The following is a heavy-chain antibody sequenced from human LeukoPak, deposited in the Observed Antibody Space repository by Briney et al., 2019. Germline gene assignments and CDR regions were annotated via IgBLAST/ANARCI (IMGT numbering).Heavy chain of an antibody. CDR2: IVVGSGNT. Sequence: SVKVSCKASGFTFTSSAMQWVRPARGQRLEWIGWIVVGSGNTNYAQKFQERVTITRDMSTSTAYMELSSLRSEDTAVYYCAADLNGGYDYNYWGEGTLVTVSS. J-gene: IGHJ4*02. V-gene: IGHV1-58*02. D-gene: IGHD5-12*01. CDR1: GFTFTSSA. CDR3: AADLNGGYDYNY.